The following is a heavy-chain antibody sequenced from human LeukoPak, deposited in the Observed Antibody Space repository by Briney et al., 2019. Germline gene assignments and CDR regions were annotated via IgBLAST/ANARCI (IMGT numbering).Heavy chain of an antibody. J-gene: IGHJ4*02. CDR2: INHSGST. CDR3: ARGDKEVVLGVRIMRGFDY. CDR1: GGSFSGFY. V-gene: IGHV4-34*01. Sequence: PSETLSLTCAVYGGSFSGFYWSWIRQSPGKGLEWIGEINHSGSTNYNPSLKSRITISVDTSKNQFSLKLSSVTAADTAVYYCARGDKEVVLGVRIMRGFDYWGQGTPVTVSS. D-gene: IGHD3-3*01.